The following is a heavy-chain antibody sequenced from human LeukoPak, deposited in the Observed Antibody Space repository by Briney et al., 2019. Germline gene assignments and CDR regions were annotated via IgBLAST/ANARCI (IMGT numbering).Heavy chain of an antibody. Sequence: GGSLRLSCAASKFTFSHYGMHWVHQAPGKGLEWVAVIWNDGSNQYYADSVKGRFTVSRDNSQNTLYLQMNSLRPEDTAVYYCTKDAQRGFDYSNSLEKWGRGTLVTVSS. V-gene: IGHV3-33*06. CDR1: KFTFSHYG. CDR3: TKDAQRGFDYSNSLEK. D-gene: IGHD4-11*01. J-gene: IGHJ4*02. CDR2: IWNDGSNQ.